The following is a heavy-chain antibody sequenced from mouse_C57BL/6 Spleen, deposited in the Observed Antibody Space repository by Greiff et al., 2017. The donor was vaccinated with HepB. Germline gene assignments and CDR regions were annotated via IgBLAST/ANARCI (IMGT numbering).Heavy chain of an antibody. J-gene: IGHJ2*01. CDR3: ARRALGYFDY. D-gene: IGHD3-3*01. Sequence: QVQLKESGAELVKPGASVKMSCKASGYTFTSYWITWVKQRPGQGLEWIGDIYPGSGSTNYNEKFKSKATLTVDTSSSTAYMQLSSLTSEDSAVYYCARRALGYFDYWGQGTTLTVSS. CDR2: IYPGSGST. V-gene: IGHV1-55*01. CDR1: GYTFTSYW.